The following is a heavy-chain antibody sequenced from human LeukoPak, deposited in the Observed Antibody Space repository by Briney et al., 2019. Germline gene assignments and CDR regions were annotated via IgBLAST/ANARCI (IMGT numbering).Heavy chain of an antibody. CDR1: GFSFSSYG. J-gene: IGHJ6*02. CDR2: LWYDGSNK. D-gene: IGHD2-8*01. Sequence: GRSLRLSCAASGFSFSSYGMHWVRQAPGKGLEWVAVLWYDGSNKYYADSVKGRFTISRDNSKNRLYLQMNSLRAEDTAVYYCARDYCTNGVCFDYYYYGMDVWGQGTTVTVSS. CDR3: ARDYCTNGVCFDYYYYGMDV. V-gene: IGHV3-33*01.